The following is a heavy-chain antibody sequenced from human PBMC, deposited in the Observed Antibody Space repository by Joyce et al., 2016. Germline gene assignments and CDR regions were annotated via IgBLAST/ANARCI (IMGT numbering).Heavy chain of an antibody. Sequence: QVQLVESGGGVVQPGRSLRPSCAASGFTFSNYGMHWVRQAPGKGLDWVAVIANDGNKKYYADSVKGRFTISRDNSKNTLYLQMNSLRAEDTAVYYCAKRYDYVDYWGQGTLVTVSS. CDR3: AKRYDYVDY. CDR1: GFTFSNYG. CDR2: IANDGNKK. J-gene: IGHJ4*02. V-gene: IGHV3-30*18. D-gene: IGHD3-16*01.